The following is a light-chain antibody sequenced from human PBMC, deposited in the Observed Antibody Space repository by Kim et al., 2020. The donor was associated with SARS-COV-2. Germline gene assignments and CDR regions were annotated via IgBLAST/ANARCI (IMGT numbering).Light chain of an antibody. J-gene: IGKJ4*01. CDR3: QQYNDWPLT. V-gene: IGKV3D-15*01. Sequence: SPGERATLSCTASQSIGTDLAWYQQKPGQAPRLLIYHAFTRATGIPARISGSGSGTEFTLTISSLQSEDFAVYYCQQYNDWPLTFGGGTKVEIK. CDR2: HAF. CDR1: QSIGTD.